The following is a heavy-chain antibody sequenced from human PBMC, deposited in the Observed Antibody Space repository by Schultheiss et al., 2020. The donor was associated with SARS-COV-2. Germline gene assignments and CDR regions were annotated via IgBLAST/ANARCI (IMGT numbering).Heavy chain of an antibody. CDR1: GYTFTGYY. V-gene: IGHV1-2*02. CDR3: ARDLNSDSYGYWDAFDI. Sequence: ASVKVSCKASGYTFTGYYMHWVRQAPGQGLEWMGWINPNSGGTNYAQKFQGRVTMTRDTSISTAYMELSRLRSDDTAVYYCARDLNSDSYGYWDAFDIWGQGTMVTVSS. J-gene: IGHJ3*02. D-gene: IGHD5-18*01. CDR2: INPNSGGT.